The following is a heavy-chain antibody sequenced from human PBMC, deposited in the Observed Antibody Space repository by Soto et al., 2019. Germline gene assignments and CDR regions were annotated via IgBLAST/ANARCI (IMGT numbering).Heavy chain of an antibody. CDR3: AHRGPPGGISY. D-gene: IGHD3-3*02. V-gene: IGHV2-5*02. CDR1: GFSLSTSGVG. J-gene: IGHJ4*02. CDR2: IYWDDDK. Sequence: QITLKESGPTLVKPTQTLTLTCTFSGFSLSTSGVGVGWIRQPPGKALEWLALIYWDDDKRYSPSLKSRLTTTKDPPKNPVGLTMTNMDPVDTATYYCAHRGPPGGISYWGQGTLVTVSS.